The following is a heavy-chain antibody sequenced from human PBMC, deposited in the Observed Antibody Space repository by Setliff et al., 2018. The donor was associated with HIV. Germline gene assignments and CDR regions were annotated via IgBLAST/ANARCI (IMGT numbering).Heavy chain of an antibody. J-gene: IGHJ4*02. CDR2: ISSSSSSYT. Sequence: PGGSLRLSCAASGFTFSSYSMNWVRQAPGKGLEWVSYISSSSSSYTNYADSVKGRFTISRDNVKNSLYLQMNSLRAEDTAVYYCARDRYSGSSTDYWGQGTLVTVSS. V-gene: IGHV3-21*01. CDR3: ARDRYSGSSTDY. D-gene: IGHD1-26*01. CDR1: GFTFSSYS.